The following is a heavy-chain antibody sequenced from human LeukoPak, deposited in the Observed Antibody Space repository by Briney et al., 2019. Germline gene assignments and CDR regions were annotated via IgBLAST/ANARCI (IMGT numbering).Heavy chain of an antibody. V-gene: IGHV1-69*05. D-gene: IGHD3-22*01. CDR1: GGTFSSYA. CDR2: IIPIFGTA. CDR3: ARGPATYYYDSSGYYYVSGHSYYYYMDV. Sequence: GAAVKVSCKASGGTFSSYAISWVRQAPGQGLEWMGGIIPIFGTANYAQKFQGRVTITTDESTSTAYMELSSLRSEDTAVYYCARGPATYYYDSSGYYYVSGHSYYYYMDVWGKGTTVTVSS. J-gene: IGHJ6*03.